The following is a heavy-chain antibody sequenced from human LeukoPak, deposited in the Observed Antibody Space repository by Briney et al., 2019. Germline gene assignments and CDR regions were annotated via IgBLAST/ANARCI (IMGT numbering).Heavy chain of an antibody. CDR3: ARVHHQYRPTRTI. CDR2: IYSTGRS. CDR1: GGSISNYF. D-gene: IGHD3-16*02. V-gene: IGHV4-4*07. Sequence: PSETLSLTCTVSGGSISNYFWSWVRQPAGKGLEWIGRIYSTGRSDCNPSLKSRITMSVDTSKNQFSLKLSSVTAADTAVYYCARVHHQYRPTRTIWGQGTMVTVSS. J-gene: IGHJ3*02.